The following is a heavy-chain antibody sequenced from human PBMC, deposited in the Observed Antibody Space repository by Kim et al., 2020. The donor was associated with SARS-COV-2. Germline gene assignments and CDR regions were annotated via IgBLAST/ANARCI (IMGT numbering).Heavy chain of an antibody. CDR3: ARDGYDCSSTSCYAGWDYYYYGMDV. CDR2: ISSSSSYI. Sequence: GGSLRLSCAASGFTFSSYSMNWVRQAPGKGLEWVSSISSSSSYIYYADSVKGRFTISRDNAKNSLYLQMNSLRAEDTAVYYCARDGYDCSSTSCYAGWDYYYYGMDVWGQGTTVTVSS. CDR1: GFTFSSYS. D-gene: IGHD2-2*01. J-gene: IGHJ6*02. V-gene: IGHV3-21*01.